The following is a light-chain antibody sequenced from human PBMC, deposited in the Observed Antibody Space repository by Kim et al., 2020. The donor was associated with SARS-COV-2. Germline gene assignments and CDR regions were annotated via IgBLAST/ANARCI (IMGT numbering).Light chain of an antibody. J-gene: IGKJ5*01. CDR2: AAS. CDR1: QGISSY. V-gene: IGKV1-9*01. Sequence: IQLTQSPSSLSASVGDRVTITCRASQGISSYLAWYQHKPGKAPKLLIYAASTSQTGVPSRFSDSGSGTDFTLTISSLQPEDFATYYCQQLNSYPITFGQGTRLEIK. CDR3: QQLNSYPIT.